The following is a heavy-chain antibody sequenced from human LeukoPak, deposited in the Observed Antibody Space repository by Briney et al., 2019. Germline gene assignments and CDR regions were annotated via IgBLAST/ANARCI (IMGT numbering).Heavy chain of an antibody. CDR3: ARDLSGEFDY. D-gene: IGHD6-19*01. J-gene: IGHJ4*02. CDR2: IIPIFGTA. Sequence: ASVKVSCKASGYTFTSYDINWVRQAPGQGLEWMGGIIPIFGTANYAQKFQGRVTITADESTSTAYMELSSLRSEDTAVYYCARDLSGEFDYWGQGTLVTVSS. CDR1: GYTFTSYD. V-gene: IGHV1-69*13.